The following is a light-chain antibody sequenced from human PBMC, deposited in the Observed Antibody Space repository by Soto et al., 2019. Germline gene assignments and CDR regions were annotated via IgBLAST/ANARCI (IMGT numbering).Light chain of an antibody. CDR2: GDS. CDR3: QSYDRSLSVLYV. Sequence: QSVLTQPPSASGTPGQRVTISASGSSSNIGSNTVSWYQQVPGTAPKLLIHGDSNRPSGVPDRFSGSKSGTSASLAITGLQAEDEADYYCQSYDRSLSVLYVFGTGAKVTVL. CDR1: SSNIGSNT. V-gene: IGLV1-44*01. J-gene: IGLJ1*01.